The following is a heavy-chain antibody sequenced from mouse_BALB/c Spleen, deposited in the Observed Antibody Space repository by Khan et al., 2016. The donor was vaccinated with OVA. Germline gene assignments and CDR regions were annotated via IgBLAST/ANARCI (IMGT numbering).Heavy chain of an antibody. CDR3: AKDTSGFWFAY. CDR1: GFSLTTYG. CDR2: IWGDGST. J-gene: IGHJ3*01. D-gene: IGHD3-2*01. V-gene: IGHV2-3*01. Sequence: QTQLEESGPGLVAPSQSLSITCTVSGFSLTTYGISWVRQPPGKGLEWLGVIWGDGSTNYHSALRSRLSISKDNSKSQVILKLNSLQTDDTATYYCAKDTSGFWFAYWGQGTLVTVSA.